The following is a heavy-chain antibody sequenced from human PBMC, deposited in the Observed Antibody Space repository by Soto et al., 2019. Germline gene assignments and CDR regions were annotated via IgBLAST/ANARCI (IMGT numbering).Heavy chain of an antibody. V-gene: IGHV4-31*03. J-gene: IGHJ3*02. Sequence: SETLSLTCTVSGGSISSGGFYWSWIRQHPGKGLEWIGYIYYSGSTYYNPSLKSRVTISVDTSKNQFSLKLSSVAAADTAVYYCARYAGYCSSASCPSDAFDIWGQGTMVTVSS. CDR1: GGSISSGGFY. D-gene: IGHD2-2*01. CDR2: IYYSGST. CDR3: ARYAGYCSSASCPSDAFDI.